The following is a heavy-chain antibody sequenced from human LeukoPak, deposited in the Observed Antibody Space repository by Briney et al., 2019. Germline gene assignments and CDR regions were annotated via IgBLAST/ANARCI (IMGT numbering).Heavy chain of an antibody. Sequence: SETLSLTCAVSGGSISSTNWWSWVRQPPGKGLEWIGEIYHSGSTNYNPSLKSRVTISVDESKNQFSLKLSSVTAADTAVYYCARAGDNSGYCDYWGQGTLVTVSS. D-gene: IGHD3-22*01. CDR3: ARAGDNSGYCDY. CDR1: GGSISSTNW. CDR2: IYHSGST. V-gene: IGHV4-4*02. J-gene: IGHJ4*02.